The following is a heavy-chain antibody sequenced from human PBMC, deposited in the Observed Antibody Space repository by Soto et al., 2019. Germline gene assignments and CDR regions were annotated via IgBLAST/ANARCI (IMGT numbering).Heavy chain of an antibody. V-gene: IGHV3-53*04. CDR2: IYSGGST. J-gene: IGHJ6*03. Sequence: PGGSLRLSCAASGFTVSSNYMSWVRQAPGKGLEWVSVIYSGGSTYYADSVKGRFTISRHNSKNTLYLQMNSLIAEDTAVYYCARDTRYSSSWYNGYYYYMDVWGKGTTVTSP. D-gene: IGHD6-13*01. CDR1: GFTVSSNY. CDR3: ARDTRYSSSWYNGYYYYMDV.